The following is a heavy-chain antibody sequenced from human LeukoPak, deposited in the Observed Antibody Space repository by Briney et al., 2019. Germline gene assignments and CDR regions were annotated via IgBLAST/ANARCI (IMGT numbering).Heavy chain of an antibody. CDR1: GGSISSGGYY. Sequence: SQTLSLTCTVSGGSISSGGYYWSWIRQPPGKGLEWSGYIYHSGSTYYNPSLKRRVTISIDRPTNHFSLKLSSVTAAHTAVYYCASRYCSSTSCYGDDAFDIWGQGTMVTVSS. J-gene: IGHJ3*02. V-gene: IGHV4-30-2*01. D-gene: IGHD2-2*01. CDR2: IYHSGST. CDR3: ASRYCSSTSCYGDDAFDI.